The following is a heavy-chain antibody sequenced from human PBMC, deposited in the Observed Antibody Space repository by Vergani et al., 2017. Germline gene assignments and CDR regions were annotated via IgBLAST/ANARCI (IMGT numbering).Heavy chain of an antibody. D-gene: IGHD2-8*01. CDR2: IDHSGSA. Sequence: QVQLQQSGAGLLKPSETLSLMCGLYGGLFRGYYWSWIRQSPGTGLEWIGKIDHSGSANYNPSLMTRVIISVDTSKNQFSLKLTSVTAADTAVYYCARHGPGYYHYYMHVWGKETTVTVSS. CDR1: GGLFRGYY. J-gene: IGHJ6*03. CDR3: ARHGPGYYHYYMHV. V-gene: IGHV4-34*02.